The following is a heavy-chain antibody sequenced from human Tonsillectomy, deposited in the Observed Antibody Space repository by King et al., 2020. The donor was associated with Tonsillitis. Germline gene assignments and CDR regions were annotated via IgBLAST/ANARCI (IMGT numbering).Heavy chain of an antibody. CDR3: ARRGGTPGPFDS. J-gene: IGHJ4*02. D-gene: IGHD1-7*01. CDR2: IYYSGST. CDR1: GGSISSSSYF. V-gene: IGHV4-39*01. Sequence: QLQESGPGLVKPSETLSLTCTVSGGSISSSSYFWGWIRQPPGMGLEWIGSIYYSGSTYYNPSLKSRVTISVDTSKNQFSVKVSSVTAADTAVYYCARRGGTPGPFDSWGQGTLVTVSS.